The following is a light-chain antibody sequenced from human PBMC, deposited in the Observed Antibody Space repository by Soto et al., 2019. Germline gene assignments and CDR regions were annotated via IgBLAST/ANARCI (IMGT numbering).Light chain of an antibody. CDR3: QHYNDYSYT. Sequence: DIQMTQSPSTLSASVGDRVAITCRASKSVSGWLAWYQQKPGKVTKLLIYQASTLEDGVPSRFSGSGSVPEFTRTISSLQPDDSATYYCQHYNDYSYTFGPGTVLEIK. CDR1: KSVSGW. V-gene: IGKV1-5*03. CDR2: QAS. J-gene: IGKJ2*01.